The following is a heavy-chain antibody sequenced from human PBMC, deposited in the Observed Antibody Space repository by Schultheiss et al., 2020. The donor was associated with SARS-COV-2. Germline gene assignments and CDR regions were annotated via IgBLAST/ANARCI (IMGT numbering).Heavy chain of an antibody. CDR1: GGSISSYY. Sequence: SETLSLTCTVSGGSISSYYWSWIRQPPGKGLEWIGEINHSGSTNYNPSLKSRVTISVDTSKNQFSLKLSSVTAADTAVYYCARVGLYDFWSGWGLDYWGQGTLVTVSS. D-gene: IGHD3-3*01. CDR3: ARVGLYDFWSGWGLDY. CDR2: INHSGST. J-gene: IGHJ4*02. V-gene: IGHV4-34*01.